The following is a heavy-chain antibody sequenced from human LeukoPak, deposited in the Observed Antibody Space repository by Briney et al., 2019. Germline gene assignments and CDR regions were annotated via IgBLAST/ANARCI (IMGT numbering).Heavy chain of an antibody. J-gene: IGHJ6*02. V-gene: IGHV3-7*01. CDR3: GRDKKWLQYYYGVDV. D-gene: IGHD5-12*01. CDR1: GFTFSSYW. CDR2: MNLDGSEK. Sequence: GGSLRLSCAASGFTFSSYWMSWVRQAPGKGLEWVANMNLDGSEKYYVDSVKGRFTISRDNAKSSLYLQMHSLRAEDTAVYCCGRDKKWLQYYYGVDVWGQGTTVIVSS.